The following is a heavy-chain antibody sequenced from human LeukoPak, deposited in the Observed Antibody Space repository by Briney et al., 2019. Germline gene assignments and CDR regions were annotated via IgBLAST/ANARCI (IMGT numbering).Heavy chain of an antibody. D-gene: IGHD3-10*01. J-gene: IGHJ4*02. CDR3: ARVGQGNFDY. V-gene: IGHV4-59*01. CDR2: IYYSGNT. Sequence: PSETLSLTCTVSGASISTYYWSWIRQPPGKGLEWIGYIYYSGNTKYDPSLKSRVTISVDTSKNQFSLNLSSVTAADTAAYYCARVGQGNFDYWGQGTLVTVSS. CDR1: GASISTYY.